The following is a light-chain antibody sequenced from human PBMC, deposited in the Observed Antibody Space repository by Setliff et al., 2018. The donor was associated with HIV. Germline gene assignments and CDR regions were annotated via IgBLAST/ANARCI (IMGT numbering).Light chain of an antibody. CDR3: GSYTTSGTFV. V-gene: IGLV2-14*03. CDR1: TSGVGVYNY. Sequence: QSVLTQPASVSGSPGQSIIISCTGTTSGVGVYNYVSWYQQHPGKVPKLIIYEVSNRPSGVSNRFSGSKTGNMASLAISGLQAEDEADYYCGSYTTSGTFVFGSGTKVTVL. CDR2: EVS. J-gene: IGLJ1*01.